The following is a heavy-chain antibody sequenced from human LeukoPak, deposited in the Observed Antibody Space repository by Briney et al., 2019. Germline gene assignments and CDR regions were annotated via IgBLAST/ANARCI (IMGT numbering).Heavy chain of an antibody. CDR1: GFTFSDYY. V-gene: IGHV3-11*06. Sequence: GGSLRLSCAASGFTFSDYYMSWIRQAPGKGLEWVSYISSSGNHTNCADSVKGRFTTSKDNSRNSLFLQMNSLRAEDTAMYYCARFQYDILTGYYPNYFDYWGQGTLVTVSS. D-gene: IGHD3-9*01. CDR2: ISSSGNHT. CDR3: ARFQYDILTGYYPNYFDY. J-gene: IGHJ4*02.